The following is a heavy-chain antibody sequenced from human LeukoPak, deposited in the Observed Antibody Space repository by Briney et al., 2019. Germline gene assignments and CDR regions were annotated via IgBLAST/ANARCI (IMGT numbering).Heavy chain of an antibody. J-gene: IGHJ2*01. CDR2: IYYSGST. Sequence: SETLSLTCTVSGGSISSYYWSWIRQPPGKGLEWIGYIYYSGSTNYNPSLKSRVTISVDTSKNQFSLKLSSVTAADTAVYYCARDPLYGGNSYWYLDLWGRGTLVTVSS. CDR1: GGSISSYY. D-gene: IGHD4-23*01. V-gene: IGHV4-59*01. CDR3: ARDPLYGGNSYWYLDL.